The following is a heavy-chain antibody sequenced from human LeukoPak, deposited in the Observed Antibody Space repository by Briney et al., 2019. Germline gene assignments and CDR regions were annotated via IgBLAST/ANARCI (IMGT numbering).Heavy chain of an antibody. J-gene: IGHJ4*02. CDR3: ARDLPYGISDYPPGI. D-gene: IGHD3-22*01. CDR2: ISGSGDST. V-gene: IGHV3-23*01. CDR1: GFTFSRYA. Sequence: GGSLRLSCAASGFTFSRYAMSWVSQAPGKGLEWVSAISGSGDSTHYADSVKGRLTISSDISKNTLYLQMNTLRAEDTAVYYCARDLPYGISDYPPGIWGQGTLVTVSS.